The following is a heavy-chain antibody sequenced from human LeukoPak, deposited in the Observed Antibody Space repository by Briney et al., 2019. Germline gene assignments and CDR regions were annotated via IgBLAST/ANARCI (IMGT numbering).Heavy chain of an antibody. CDR3: ARLCCSSTSCYPLDAFDI. Sequence: PSETLSLTCTVSGGSISSYYWSWIRQPPGKGLEWIGYIYTSGSTNYNPSLKSRVTISVDTSKNQFSLKLSSVTAADTAVYYCARLCCSSTSCYPLDAFDIWGQGTMVTVSS. CDR1: GGSISSYY. V-gene: IGHV4-4*09. J-gene: IGHJ3*02. D-gene: IGHD2-2*01. CDR2: IYTSGST.